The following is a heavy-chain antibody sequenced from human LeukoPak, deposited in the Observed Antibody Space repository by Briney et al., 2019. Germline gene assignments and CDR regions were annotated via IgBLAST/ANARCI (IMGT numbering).Heavy chain of an antibody. D-gene: IGHD2-2*02. Sequence: GASVKVSCKASGYTFTSYDINWVRQATGQGLEWMGWMNPNSGNTGYAQKFQGRVTITRNTSISTAYMELSSLRSEDTAVYYCARGPSHCSSTSCYTAAYYMDVWGKGTTVTVSS. V-gene: IGHV1-8*03. J-gene: IGHJ6*03. CDR1: GYTFTSYD. CDR3: ARGPSHCSSTSCYTAAYYMDV. CDR2: MNPNSGNT.